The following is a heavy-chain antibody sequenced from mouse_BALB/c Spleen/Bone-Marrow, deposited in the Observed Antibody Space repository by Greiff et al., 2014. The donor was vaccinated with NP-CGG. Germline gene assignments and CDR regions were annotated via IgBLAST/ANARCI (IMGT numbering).Heavy chain of an antibody. CDR1: GYTFTSYW. CDR2: IYPGDGDT. J-gene: IGHJ1*01. V-gene: IGHV1-87*01. CDR3: ARRYGSSYCWYFDV. Sequence: VQGVESGAELARPGASVKLSCKASGYTFTSYWMQWVKQRPGQGLEWIGAIYPGDGDTRYTQKFKGKAALTADKSSSTAYMQLSSLASEDSAVYYCARRYGSSYCWYFDVWGAGTTVTVSP. D-gene: IGHD1-1*01.